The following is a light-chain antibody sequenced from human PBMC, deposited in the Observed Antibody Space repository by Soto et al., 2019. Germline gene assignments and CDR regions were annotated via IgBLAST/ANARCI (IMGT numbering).Light chain of an antibody. Sequence: DIQMTQSPSSVSASVGDRVSITCRASHAIKNFLTWFQQKPGKAPKSLISVASRLQIGVPSRFSGSGSGTVFTLTISSLQPEDFATYYCQQYNTYPPTFGGGTKVEIK. J-gene: IGKJ4*01. CDR3: QQYNTYPPT. CDR2: VAS. V-gene: IGKV1-16*01. CDR1: HAIKNF.